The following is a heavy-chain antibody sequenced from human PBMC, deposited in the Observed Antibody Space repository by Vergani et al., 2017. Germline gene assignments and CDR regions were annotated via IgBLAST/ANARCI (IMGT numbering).Heavy chain of an antibody. J-gene: IGHJ3*02. CDR2: MYYSGIT. V-gene: IGHV4-30-4*08. D-gene: IGHD6-25*01. CDR3: ARHPAEDAFDI. CDR1: GGSISSGDYY. Sequence: QVQLQESGPGLVKPSQTLSLTCTVSGGSISSGDYYWSWIRQPPGKGLEWIGYMYYSGITYYNPSLKSRVTISVDTSKNQFSLKLRSVIAADTAVYYCARHPAEDAFDIWGQGTMVTVSS.